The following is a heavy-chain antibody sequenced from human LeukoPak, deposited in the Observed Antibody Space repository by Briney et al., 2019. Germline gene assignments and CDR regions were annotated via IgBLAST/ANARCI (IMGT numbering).Heavy chain of an antibody. D-gene: IGHD5-12*01. J-gene: IGHJ4*02. V-gene: IGHV3-7*01. CDR1: GFTFSGYW. CDR2: IKQDGGEK. Sequence: GGSLRLSCAASGFTFSGYWMSWVRQAPGKGLEWVANIKQDGGEKYYVDSVKGRFTISRDNAKNSLYLQMNSLRAEDTAVYYCVKEVVATIPPLWGQGTLVTVSS. CDR3: VKEVVATIPPL.